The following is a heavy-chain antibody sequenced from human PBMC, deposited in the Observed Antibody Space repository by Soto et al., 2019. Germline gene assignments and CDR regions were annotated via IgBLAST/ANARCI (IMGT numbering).Heavy chain of an antibody. CDR3: ARDQLEGNWFDP. Sequence: SETMSLTCAVSGGSISSGGYSWNWIRQPPGKGLEWIGYIYHSGGTLYNPSLKNRVSISVDKSKNQFSLKLTSVTAADTAVYYCARDQLEGNWFDPWGQGVLVTVSS. D-gene: IGHD1-1*01. CDR1: GGSISSGGYS. CDR2: IYHSGGT. V-gene: IGHV4-30-2*01. J-gene: IGHJ5*02.